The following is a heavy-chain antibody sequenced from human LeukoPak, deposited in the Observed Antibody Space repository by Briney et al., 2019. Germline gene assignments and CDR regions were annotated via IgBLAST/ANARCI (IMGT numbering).Heavy chain of an antibody. CDR1: GGSFSGYY. CDR2: INHSGST. D-gene: IGHD3-9*01. J-gene: IGHJ5*02. CDR3: ARKVPLRYFVWLLSDDSNWFDP. Sequence: PSETLSLTCAVYGGSFSGYYWSWLRQPPGKGGEWIGEINHSGSTNYNPSLKSRVTISVDTSKNQFSLKLSSVTAADTAVYYCARKVPLRYFVWLLSDDSNWFDPWGQGTLVTVSS. V-gene: IGHV4-34*01.